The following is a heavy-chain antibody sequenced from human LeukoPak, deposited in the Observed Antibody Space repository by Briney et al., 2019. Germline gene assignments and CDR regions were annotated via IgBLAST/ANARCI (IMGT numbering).Heavy chain of an antibody. D-gene: IGHD4-23*01. CDR3: AKDWTTVVTPKGYYFDS. CDR2: VSTTGAST. Sequence: GGSLRLSCGASGFTFHTYAMSWVRQAPGKGLEWVSAVSTTGASTYYADSVKGRFTISRDNSKNTLSLQMDSLRVEDTALYYCAKDWTTVVTPKGYYFDSWGEGTLVTVSS. CDR1: GFTFHTYA. J-gene: IGHJ4*02. V-gene: IGHV3-23*01.